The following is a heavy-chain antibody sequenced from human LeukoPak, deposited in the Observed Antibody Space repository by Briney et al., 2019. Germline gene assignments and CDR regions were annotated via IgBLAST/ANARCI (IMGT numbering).Heavy chain of an antibody. Sequence: GGSLRLSCAASGLTFSSYAMSWVRRAPGKGLEWVSYISSGSSTTYYADSVKGRFTISRDNAENSLYLQMNSLRAEDTAVYYCASEEGRYYGMGVWGQGTTVTVSS. V-gene: IGHV3-48*01. CDR3: ASEEGRYYGMGV. CDR1: GLTFSSYA. J-gene: IGHJ6*02. CDR2: ISSGSSTT.